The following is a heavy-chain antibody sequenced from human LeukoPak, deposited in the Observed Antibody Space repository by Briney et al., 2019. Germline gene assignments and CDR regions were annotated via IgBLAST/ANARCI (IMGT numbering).Heavy chain of an antibody. CDR1: GFTFSSYG. CDR2: IRYDGSNK. Sequence: PGGSLRLSCAASGFTFSSYGMHWVRQAPGKGLEWVAFIRYDGSNKYYADSVKGRFTISRDNSKNTLYLQMNSLRAEDTAVYYCAKRHRAVAGHFDYWGQGTLVTVSS. D-gene: IGHD6-19*01. J-gene: IGHJ4*02. V-gene: IGHV3-30*02. CDR3: AKRHRAVAGHFDY.